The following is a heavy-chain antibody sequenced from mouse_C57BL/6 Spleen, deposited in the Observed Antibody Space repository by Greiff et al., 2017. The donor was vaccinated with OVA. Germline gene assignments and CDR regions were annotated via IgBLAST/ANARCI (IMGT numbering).Heavy chain of an antibody. J-gene: IGHJ1*03. D-gene: IGHD2-3*01. V-gene: IGHV5-6*01. CDR2: ISSGGRYT. CDR3: ARHNDGYSHWYFDV. Sequence: EVQGVESGGDLVKPGGSLKLSCAASGFTFSSYGMSWVRQTPDKRLEWVATISSGGRYTYYPDSVKGRFTISRDNAKNTLYLQMSSLKSEDTAMYYCARHNDGYSHWYFDVWGTGTTVTVSS. CDR1: GFTFSSYG.